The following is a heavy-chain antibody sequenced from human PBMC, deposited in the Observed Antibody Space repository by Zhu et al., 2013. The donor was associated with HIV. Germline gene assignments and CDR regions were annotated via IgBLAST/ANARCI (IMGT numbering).Heavy chain of an antibody. V-gene: IGHV1-46*01. Sequence: QVQLVQSGAEVKKPGASVKVSCKASGYTFTNYYMHWVRQAPGQGPEWMGIINPSGGRTSYAQKFQGRVTMTRDTSTSTVYMELSSLRSEDTAVYYCARYRSTVTTGTAFDIWGQGTMVTVSS. CDR1: GYTFTNYY. D-gene: IGHD4-17*01. CDR2: INPSGGRT. CDR3: ARYRSTVTTGTAFDI. J-gene: IGHJ3*02.